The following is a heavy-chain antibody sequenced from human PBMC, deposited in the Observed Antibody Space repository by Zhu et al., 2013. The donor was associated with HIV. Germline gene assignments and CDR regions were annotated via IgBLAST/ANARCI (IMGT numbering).Heavy chain of an antibody. CDR3: ARVPSRYQLEGGL. V-gene: IGHV1-8*03. Sequence: QVQLVQSGAEVKKPGASVKVSCKASGYTFTGYYMHWVRQAPGQGLEWMGWMNPNSGNTGYAQKFQGRVTITADESTSTAYMELSSLRSEDTAVYYCARVPSRYQLEGGLWGRGTLVTVSS. CDR2: MNPNSGNT. D-gene: IGHD2-2*01. J-gene: IGHJ2*01. CDR1: GYTFTGYY.